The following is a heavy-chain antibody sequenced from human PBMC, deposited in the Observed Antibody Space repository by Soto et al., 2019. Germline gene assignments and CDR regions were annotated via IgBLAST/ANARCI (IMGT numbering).Heavy chain of an antibody. V-gene: IGHV3-66*04. CDR2: IYSGGST. D-gene: IGHD3-10*01. CDR1: GFTVSSNY. J-gene: IGHJ4*02. Sequence: PGGSLSLSCAASGFTVSSNYMSWVRQAPGKGLEWVSVIYSGGSTYYADSVKGRFTISRDNSKNTLYLQMNSLRAEDTAVYYCARPYGSGSYYIWGQGTLVTVSS. CDR3: ARPYGSGSYYI.